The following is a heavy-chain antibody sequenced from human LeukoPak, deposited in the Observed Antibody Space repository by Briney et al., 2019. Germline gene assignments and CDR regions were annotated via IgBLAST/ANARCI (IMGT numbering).Heavy chain of an antibody. CDR1: GDSISAYY. CDR3: ARSPRGVGVTALDY. Sequence: PSETLSLTCTVSGDSISAYYWSWIRQPPGKGLEWIGYIYYNGNSIYNPSLKSRVSISTDTSKNQVFLQLRSLTAADTAMYYRARSPRGVGVTALDYWGQGTLVTVSS. V-gene: IGHV4-59*01. CDR2: IYYNGNS. D-gene: IGHD1-26*01. J-gene: IGHJ4*02.